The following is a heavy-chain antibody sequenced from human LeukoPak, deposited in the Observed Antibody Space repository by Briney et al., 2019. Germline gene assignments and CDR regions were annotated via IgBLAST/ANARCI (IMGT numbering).Heavy chain of an antibody. CDR2: INRDGSKT. D-gene: IGHD6-13*01. V-gene: IGHV3-74*01. CDR1: GFTFSSYW. CDR3: ARARAAAGTVIQD. J-gene: IGHJ4*02. Sequence: GGSLRLSCVASGFTFSSYWMHWVRQAPGKGLVWVSRINRDGSKTWYADSVKGRFTMSRDNAKNTLYLQMNSLRAEDTAVYYCARARAAAGTVIQDWGQGILVTVSS.